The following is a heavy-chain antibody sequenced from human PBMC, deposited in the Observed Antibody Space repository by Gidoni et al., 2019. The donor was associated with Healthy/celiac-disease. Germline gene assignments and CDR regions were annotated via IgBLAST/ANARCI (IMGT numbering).Heavy chain of an antibody. D-gene: IGHD3-16*01. J-gene: IGHJ4*02. CDR2: ISYDGSNK. CDR1: GFTFSSYA. V-gene: IGHV3-30-3*01. Sequence: QVQLVESGGGVVQPGRSLRLSCAAPGFTFSSYAMHWVRQAPGKGLEWLAVISYDGSNKYYADSVKGRFTISRDNSKNTLYLQMNSLRAEDTAVYYCARDQSLGDLEDWGQGTLVTVSS. CDR3: ARDQSLGDLED.